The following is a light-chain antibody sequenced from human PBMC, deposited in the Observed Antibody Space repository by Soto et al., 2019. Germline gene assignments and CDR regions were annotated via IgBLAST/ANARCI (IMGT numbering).Light chain of an antibody. CDR2: VAS. CDR1: QSVSSN. CDR3: QQYNNWWT. Sequence: EIVMTQSPATLSVSPGERATISCRASQSVSSNLAWYQQKPGQAPRLLIYVASTRATGIPARFSGSGSGTEFTLTISSLQSEDFAVYYCQQYNNWWTFGQGTKVDIK. J-gene: IGKJ1*01. V-gene: IGKV3-15*01.